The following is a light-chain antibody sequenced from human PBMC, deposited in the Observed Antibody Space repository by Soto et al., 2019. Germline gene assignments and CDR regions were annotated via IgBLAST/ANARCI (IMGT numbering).Light chain of an antibody. J-gene: IGKJ5*01. CDR3: QHFKSFPIT. V-gene: IGKV1-13*02. CDR2: ESS. Sequence: AIQLTQSPFSLSASVGDRVIITCRASQGISTLLAWYQQKPGKAPKVLIYESSLLQSGVPSRFSGSGSGTDFTLTISSLQPEDFATYYCQHFKSFPITFGQGTRLEI. CDR1: QGISTL.